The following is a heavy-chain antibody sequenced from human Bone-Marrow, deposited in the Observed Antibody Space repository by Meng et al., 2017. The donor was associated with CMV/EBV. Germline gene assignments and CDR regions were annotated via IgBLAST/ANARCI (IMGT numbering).Heavy chain of an antibody. J-gene: IGHJ4*02. CDR1: GFTFSSYA. V-gene: IGHV3-30-3*01. D-gene: IGHD3-10*01. CDR2: ISYDGSNK. CDR3: ARAPSLLWFGEFDY. Sequence: GESLKISCAASGFTFSSYAMHWVRQAPGKGLEWVAVISYDGSNKYYADSVKGRFTISRDNSKNTPYLQMNSLRAEDTAVYYCARAPSLLWFGEFDYWGQGTLVTVSS.